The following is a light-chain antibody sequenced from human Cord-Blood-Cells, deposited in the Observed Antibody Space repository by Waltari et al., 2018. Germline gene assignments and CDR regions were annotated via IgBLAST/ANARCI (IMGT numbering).Light chain of an antibody. J-gene: IGKJ3*01. CDR2: DAS. CDR3: QQRSNWPPNT. V-gene: IGKV3-11*01. CDR1: QSVSSY. Sequence: EIVLTQSPATLSLSPGERATLSCRAGQSVSSYLAWYQQKPGQAPRLLIYDASNRATGIPARFSGSGSGTDFTLTISSLEPEDFAVYYCQQRSNWPPNTFGPGTKVDIK.